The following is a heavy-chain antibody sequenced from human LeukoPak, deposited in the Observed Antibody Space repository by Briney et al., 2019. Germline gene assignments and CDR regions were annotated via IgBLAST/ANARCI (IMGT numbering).Heavy chain of an antibody. J-gene: IGHJ5*02. CDR2: IYYSGST. D-gene: IGHD2-15*01. CDR1: GGSISSYY. CDR3: ARVSDNNWFDP. V-gene: IGHV4-59*01. Sequence: SETLSLTCTVSGGSISSYYWSWIRQPPGKGLEWIGYIYYSGSTNYNPSHKSRVTISVDTSKNQFSLKLSSVTAADTAVYYCARVSDNNWFDPWGQGTLVTVSS.